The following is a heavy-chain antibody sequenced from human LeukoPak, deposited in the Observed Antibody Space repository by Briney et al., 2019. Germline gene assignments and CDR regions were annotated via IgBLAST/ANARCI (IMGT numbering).Heavy chain of an antibody. D-gene: IGHD3-22*01. J-gene: IGHJ2*01. V-gene: IGHV4-59*01. CDR2: IYYSGTT. CDR3: ARDRDSSGLRDFDL. CDR1: GGSISSYY. Sequence: SETLSLTCTVSGGSISSYYWSWIRQPPGKGLESIGYIYYSGTTTYNPSLKSRVSISIDTSKNQFSLQLSSVTAADTAVYYCARDRDSSGLRDFDLWGRGTLVTVSA.